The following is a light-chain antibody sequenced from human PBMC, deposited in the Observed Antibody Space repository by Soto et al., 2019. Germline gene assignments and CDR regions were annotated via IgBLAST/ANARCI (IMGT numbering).Light chain of an antibody. V-gene: IGKV1-5*01. Sequence: DIQMTQSPSTLSASIVDRVTITCRSSQSISRWLAWYQKKPGKAPKLLIYDASSLESGVPSRFSGSGSGTEFSLTITSLQPDDFATYYCQQYDLYSTFGQGTKVDIK. CDR2: DAS. CDR3: QQYDLYST. CDR1: QSISRW. J-gene: IGKJ1*01.